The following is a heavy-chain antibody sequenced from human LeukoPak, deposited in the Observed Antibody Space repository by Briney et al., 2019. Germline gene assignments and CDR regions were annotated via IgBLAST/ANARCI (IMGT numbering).Heavy chain of an antibody. J-gene: IGHJ4*02. CDR3: ARGGYYNVFDY. Sequence: PGGSLRLSCVASGFTFSDYYMSWTRQAPGKGLEWVSYISSSSSYTNYADSVKGRFTISRDNPKNSLYLQMNGLRAEDTAVYFCARGGYYNVFDYWGQGTLVTVSS. CDR1: GFTFSDYY. D-gene: IGHD3-9*01. CDR2: ISSSSSYT. V-gene: IGHV3-11*05.